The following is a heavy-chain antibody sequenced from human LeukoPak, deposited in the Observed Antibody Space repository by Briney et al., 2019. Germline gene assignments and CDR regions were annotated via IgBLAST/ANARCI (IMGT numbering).Heavy chain of an antibody. J-gene: IGHJ4*02. Sequence: GGSLRLSCAASGFTFSSYSMNWVRQAPGKGLEWVSSISSSSSYIYYADSVKGRFTISRDNAKNSLYLQMNSLRAEDTAVYYCARGSSYDQGFDYWGQGTLVTVSS. CDR1: GFTFSSYS. CDR2: ISSSSSYI. CDR3: ARGSSYDQGFDY. V-gene: IGHV3-21*01. D-gene: IGHD5-12*01.